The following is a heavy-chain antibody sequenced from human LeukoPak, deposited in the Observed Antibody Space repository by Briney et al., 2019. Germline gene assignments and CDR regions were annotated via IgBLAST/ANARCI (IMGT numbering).Heavy chain of an antibody. Sequence: SETLSLTCAVYGGSFSGYYWSWIRQPPGKGLEWIGEINHSGSTNYNPSLKSRVTISVDTSKNQFSLKLSPVTAADTAVYYCARGFPCSSSSVDYWGQGTLVTVSS. CDR2: INHSGST. J-gene: IGHJ4*02. V-gene: IGHV4-34*01. D-gene: IGHD6-6*01. CDR1: GGSFSGYY. CDR3: ARGFPCSSSSVDY.